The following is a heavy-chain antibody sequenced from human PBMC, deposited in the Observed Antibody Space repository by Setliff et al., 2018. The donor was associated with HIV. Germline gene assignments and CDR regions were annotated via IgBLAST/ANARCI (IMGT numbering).Heavy chain of an antibody. V-gene: IGHV4-34*01. CDR3: ARTPYGEQSHFHY. D-gene: IGHD4-17*01. J-gene: IGHJ4*02. Sequence: SETLSLTCAVYGGSFSGYHWSWIRQSPGAGLEWIGNINFSGDTYNNPSLKGRVTISLDSSKNQFSLNLTSVTAADTAVYYCARTPYGEQSHFHYWGQGTLVTVSS. CDR1: GGSFSGYH. CDR2: INFSGDT.